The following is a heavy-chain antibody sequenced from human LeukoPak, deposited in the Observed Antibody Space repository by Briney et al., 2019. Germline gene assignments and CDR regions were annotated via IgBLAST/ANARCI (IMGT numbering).Heavy chain of an antibody. J-gene: IGHJ4*02. D-gene: IGHD3-3*01. CDR3: TIEGRYDFWSGYHDY. V-gene: IGHV3-23*01. CDR2: ISGSGGST. CDR1: GFTFSSYA. Sequence: GGSLRLSWAASGFTFSSYAMSWVRQAPGEGLEWVSSISGSGGSTYYGDSVKGRFTIYRDNSKKTLHLQMNSLRAEDMAVYYCTIEGRYDFWSGYHDYWGQGTLVTVSS.